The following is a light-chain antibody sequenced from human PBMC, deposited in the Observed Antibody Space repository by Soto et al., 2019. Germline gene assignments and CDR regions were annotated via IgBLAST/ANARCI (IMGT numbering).Light chain of an antibody. CDR3: RQYGSSVT. J-gene: IGKJ4*01. CDR1: QSVYNNY. CDR2: GAS. V-gene: IGKV3-20*01. Sequence: EIVLTQSPGSLSLSPGERATLSCRASQSVYNNYIAWYQHSPGQAPRVLIYGASTRATGTPDRFSGSGSGTDFTLTTTRLEPEDSALYYCRQYGSSVTFGGGTKVEMK.